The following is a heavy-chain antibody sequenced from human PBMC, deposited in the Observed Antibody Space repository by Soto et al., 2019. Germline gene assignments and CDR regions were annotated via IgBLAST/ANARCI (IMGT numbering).Heavy chain of an antibody. Sequence: SETLSLTCTVSGGSISSGGYYWSWIRQHPGKGLEWIGYIYYSGSTYYNPSLKSRVTISVDTSKNQFSLKLSSVTAADTAVYYCARWVSSSWYVDWGQGTLVTVSS. CDR1: GGSISSGGYY. J-gene: IGHJ4*02. CDR3: ARWVSSSWYVD. V-gene: IGHV4-31*03. D-gene: IGHD6-13*01. CDR2: IYYSGST.